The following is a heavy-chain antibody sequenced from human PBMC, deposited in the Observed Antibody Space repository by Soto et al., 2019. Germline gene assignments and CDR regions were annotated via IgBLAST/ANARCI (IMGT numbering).Heavy chain of an antibody. J-gene: IGHJ4*02. Sequence: QVQLVESGGGVVQPGRSLRLSCAPSGFTFSNYAMHWVRQAPGKGLEWVAVISYDGSNKYYADSVKGRFTISGDNSKNTLYLQMNRLRAEDTAVYYCARDKRDLRFLEWSYYFDYWGQGTLVTVSS. V-gene: IGHV3-30-3*01. CDR1: GFTFSNYA. CDR2: ISYDGSNK. D-gene: IGHD3-3*01. CDR3: ARDKRDLRFLEWSYYFDY.